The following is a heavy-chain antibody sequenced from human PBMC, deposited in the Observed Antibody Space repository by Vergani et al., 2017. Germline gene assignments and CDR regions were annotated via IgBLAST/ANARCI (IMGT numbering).Heavy chain of an antibody. V-gene: IGHV3-9*01. Sequence: EVQLLESGGDLVQPGGSLRLSCEASGITFWKFGMHWVRQGPGKGLEWVSGISWNSGAVDYAAAVRGRFTISRDNAKNSLFLEMNSLRFEDTAVYFCTKGSVYYHDSAGHGYDPYTGFDLWGQGTLVSVSS. CDR2: ISWNSGAV. CDR3: TKGSVYYHDSAGHGYDPYTGFDL. CDR1: GITFWKFG. D-gene: IGHD5-12*01. J-gene: IGHJ3*01.